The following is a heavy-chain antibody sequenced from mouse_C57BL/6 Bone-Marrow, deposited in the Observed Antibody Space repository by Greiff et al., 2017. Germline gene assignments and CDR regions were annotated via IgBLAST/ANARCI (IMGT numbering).Heavy chain of an antibody. CDR3: TPIYYGNYPYAMDY. CDR2: IDPENGDT. Sequence: VQLQQSGAELVRPGASVKLSCTASGFNIKDDYMHWVEQRPEQGLEWIGWIDPENGDTEYASKFPGKATITADTSSNTDYLQLSSLTSENTAVYYCTPIYYGNYPYAMDYWGQGTSVTVSS. V-gene: IGHV14-4*01. D-gene: IGHD2-1*01. J-gene: IGHJ4*01. CDR1: GFNIKDDY.